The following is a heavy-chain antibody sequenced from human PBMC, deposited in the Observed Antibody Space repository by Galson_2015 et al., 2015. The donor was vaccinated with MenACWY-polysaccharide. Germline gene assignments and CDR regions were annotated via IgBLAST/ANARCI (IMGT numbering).Heavy chain of an antibody. D-gene: IGHD3-16*01. CDR1: GFTFSSYG. CDR2: IWAAGRNQ. J-gene: IGHJ3*02. Sequence: SLRLSCAASGFTFSSYGMHWVRQAPGKGLEWLAVIWAAGRNQFYADSVKGRITVSRDNSKNTLDLLLNSLRGDDSAIYYCVKERGPFTAFDIWGQGTLVIISS. V-gene: IGHV3-33*03. CDR3: VKERGPFTAFDI.